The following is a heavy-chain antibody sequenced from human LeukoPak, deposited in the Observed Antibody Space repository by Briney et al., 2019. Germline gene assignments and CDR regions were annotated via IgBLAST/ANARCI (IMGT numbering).Heavy chain of an antibody. Sequence: ASVKVSCKASGYTFSTYEINWVRQATGQGLEWMGWMNPNTGNRGYAQKFQGRITMTGNTSISTAYMELSSLRSEDTAVYYCARADIVASTPTDYWGQGTLVTVSS. CDR3: ARADIVASTPTDY. CDR1: GYTFSTYE. J-gene: IGHJ4*02. CDR2: MNPNTGNR. D-gene: IGHD5-12*01. V-gene: IGHV1-8*01.